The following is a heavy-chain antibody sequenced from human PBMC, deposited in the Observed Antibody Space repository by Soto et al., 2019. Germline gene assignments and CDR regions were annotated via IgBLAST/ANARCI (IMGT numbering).Heavy chain of an antibody. CDR3: IRVRAAAVVPFEV. J-gene: IGHJ1*01. CDR2: ISAYNGDT. V-gene: IGHV1-18*01. D-gene: IGHD2-15*01. CDR1: GYTFANCG. Sequence: QVQLVQSGAEVKKPGDSVKVSCKASGYTFANCGISWVRQAPGQGLDWMGWISAYNGDTKYTSSLQGRVTMTTDTCTSTADKELVSLTSSDTAVYYCIRVRAAAVVPFEVWGVGTVVADSS.